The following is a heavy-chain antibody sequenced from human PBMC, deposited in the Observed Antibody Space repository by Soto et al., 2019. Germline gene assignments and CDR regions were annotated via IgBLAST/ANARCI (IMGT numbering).Heavy chain of an antibody. J-gene: IGHJ4*02. CDR3: GRGPPFY. V-gene: IGHV4-30-2*01. CDR2: IYHSGST. Sequence: QLQLQESGSGLVKPSQTLSLTCAVSGGSISSGGCSWSWIRQPPGKGLEWLGYIYHSGSTYYNPSPKWPAPMTIQKSQNQFPLKPSFVTAADTVVLSWGRGPPFYWGKGTLVTVSS. CDR1: GGSISSGGCS.